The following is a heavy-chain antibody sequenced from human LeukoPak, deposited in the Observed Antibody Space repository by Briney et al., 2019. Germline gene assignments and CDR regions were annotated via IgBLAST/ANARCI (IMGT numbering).Heavy chain of an antibody. D-gene: IGHD3-22*01. V-gene: IGHV3-53*01. J-gene: IGHJ4*02. Sequence: PGGSLRLSCAASGFTVSSNYMSWVRQAPGKGLEWVSVIYSGGSTYYADSVKSRFTISRDNSKNTLYLQMNSLRAEDTAVYYCARVDSSGYYFDYWGQGTLVTVSS. CDR1: GFTVSSNY. CDR3: ARVDSSGYYFDY. CDR2: IYSGGST.